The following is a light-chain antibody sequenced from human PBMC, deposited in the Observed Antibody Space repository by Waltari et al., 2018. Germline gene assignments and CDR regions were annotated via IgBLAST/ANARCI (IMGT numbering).Light chain of an antibody. Sequence: DIVMTQSPDSLAVSLGERATINCKSSQSVLYSSNNKNYLAWYQQKPGQPPKLLIYWASTRESGAPDRFSGSGSGTDFTLTISSLQAEDVAVYYCQQYYDTPYTFCQGTKLEIK. V-gene: IGKV4-1*01. CDR3: QQYYDTPYT. J-gene: IGKJ2*01. CDR1: QSVLYSSNNKNY. CDR2: WAS.